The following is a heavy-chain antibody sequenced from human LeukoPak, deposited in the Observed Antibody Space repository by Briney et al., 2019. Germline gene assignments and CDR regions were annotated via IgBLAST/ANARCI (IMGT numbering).Heavy chain of an antibody. Sequence: GGSLRLSCAASGFTFSSYAMHWVRRAPGKGLEWVAVISYDGSNKYYADSVKGRFTISRDNSKNTLYLQMNSLRAEDTAVYYCARARGDNWFDPWGQGTLVTVSS. CDR2: ISYDGSNK. J-gene: IGHJ5*02. V-gene: IGHV3-30-3*01. CDR3: ARARGDNWFDP. CDR1: GFTFSSYA.